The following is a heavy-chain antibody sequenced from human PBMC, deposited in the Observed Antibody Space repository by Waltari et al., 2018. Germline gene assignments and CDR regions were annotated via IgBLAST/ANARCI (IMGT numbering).Heavy chain of an antibody. V-gene: IGHV3-48*04. CDR2: ISSSSSTI. CDR3: ARGAYYDFWSGYSD. CDR1: GFTFSSYR. J-gene: IGHJ4*02. Sequence: EVQLVESGGGLVQPGGSLRLSCAASGFTFSSYRMNWVRQAPGKGLEWVSYISSSSSTIYYADSVKGRFTISRDNAKNSLYLQMNSLRAEDTAVYYCARGAYYDFWSGYSDWGQGTLVTVSS. D-gene: IGHD3-3*01.